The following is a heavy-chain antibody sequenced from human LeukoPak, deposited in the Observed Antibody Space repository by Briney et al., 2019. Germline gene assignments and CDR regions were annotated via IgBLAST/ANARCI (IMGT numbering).Heavy chain of an antibody. CDR1: GFTFSSYS. CDR2: ISSSSSYR. Sequence: GGSLRLSCAASGFTFSSYSMNWVRQAPGKGLEWVSSISSSSSYRYYADSVKGRFTISRDNAKNSLYLQMNSLRAEYTAVYYWSRASAVAGTRHYWGQGTLVTVSS. CDR3: SRASAVAGTRHY. J-gene: IGHJ4*02. D-gene: IGHD6-19*01. V-gene: IGHV3-21*01.